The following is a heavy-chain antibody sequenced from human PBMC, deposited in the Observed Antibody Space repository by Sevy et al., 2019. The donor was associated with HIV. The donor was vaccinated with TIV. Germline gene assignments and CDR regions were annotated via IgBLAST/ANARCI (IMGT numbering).Heavy chain of an antibody. CDR3: ARQIVLVSDASDY. V-gene: IGHV3-21*01. J-gene: IGHJ4*02. CDR2: ISSSSNYI. D-gene: IGHD2-2*01. CDR1: GFTFSSYT. Sequence: GGSLRLSCAASGFTFSSYTMNWVRQAPGKGLEWVSSISSSSNYIYYADSVKGRFTISRDNARNLLYLQMDSLRAEDTAVYYCARQIVLVSDASDYWGQGTLVTVSS.